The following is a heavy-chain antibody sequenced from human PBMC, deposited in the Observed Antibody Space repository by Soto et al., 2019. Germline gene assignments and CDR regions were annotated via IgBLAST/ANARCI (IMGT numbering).Heavy chain of an antibody. Sequence: GGSLRLSCAASGFTFSSYAMSWVRQAPGKGLEWVSAISGSGGSTYYADSVKGRFTISRDNSKNTLYLQMNSLRAEDTAVYYCTSHYENTYYYGSGSYYPFVYWGQGTLVTVSS. CDR2: ISGSGGST. CDR1: GFTFSSYA. J-gene: IGHJ4*02. CDR3: TSHYENTYYYGSGSYYPFVY. V-gene: IGHV3-23*01. D-gene: IGHD3-10*01.